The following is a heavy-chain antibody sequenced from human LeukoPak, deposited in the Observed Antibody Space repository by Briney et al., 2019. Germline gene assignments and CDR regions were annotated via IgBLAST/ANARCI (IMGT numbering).Heavy chain of an antibody. J-gene: IGHJ3*01. CDR2: IGGSGGPI. CDR3: ARDHMVTFGAPFRLNPYDSFDL. D-gene: IGHD3-16*01. V-gene: IGHV3-11*01. Sequence: GGSLRLSCSASGFSFSAHYMNWIRPAPGKGLEWLSYIGGSGGPISYADSVKGRFTISRDNANNSLYLQMNSLRSEDTAVYYCARDHMVTFGAPFRLNPYDSFDLWGQGTMVTVSS. CDR1: GFSFSAHY.